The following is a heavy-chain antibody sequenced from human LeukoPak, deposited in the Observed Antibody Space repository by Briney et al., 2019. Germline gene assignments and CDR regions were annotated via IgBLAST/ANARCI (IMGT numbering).Heavy chain of an antibody. CDR3: AKDRLRLRFLEWFRGNYFDY. CDR2: IYSGGST. CDR1: GFTVSSNY. D-gene: IGHD3-3*01. V-gene: IGHV3-53*01. J-gene: IGHJ4*02. Sequence: GGSLRLSCAASGFTVSSNYMSWVRQAPGKGLEWVSVIYSGGSTYYADSVKGRFTISRDNSKNTLYLQMNSLRVEDTAVYYCAKDRLRLRFLEWFRGNYFDYWGQGTLVTVSS.